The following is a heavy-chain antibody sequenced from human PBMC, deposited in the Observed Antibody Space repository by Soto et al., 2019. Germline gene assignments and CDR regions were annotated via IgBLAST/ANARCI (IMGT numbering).Heavy chain of an antibody. D-gene: IGHD2-8*01. CDR3: ARHSGNLLLTVYPTYYFDF. CDR2: INAGNGNT. V-gene: IGHV1-3*01. Sequence: GASVKVSCKASGYTFTSYAMHWVRQAPGQRLEWMGWINAGNGNTKYSQKFQGRVTISVDTSKNQFSLKLSSVTAADTAVYYSARHSGNLLLTVYPTYYFDFWGQGTLVTVSS. CDR1: GYTFTSYA. J-gene: IGHJ4*02.